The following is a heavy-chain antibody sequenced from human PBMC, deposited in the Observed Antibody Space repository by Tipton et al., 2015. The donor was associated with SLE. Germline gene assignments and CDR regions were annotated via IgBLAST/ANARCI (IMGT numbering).Heavy chain of an antibody. Sequence: SLRLSCAASGFTFSSYGMHWVRQAPGKGLEWVAFIRYDGSNKYYADSVKGRFTISRDNSKNTLYLQMNSLRAEDTAVYYCAKDGATYYDFWSGYPLDYWGQGTLVTVSS. D-gene: IGHD3-3*01. V-gene: IGHV3-30*02. J-gene: IGHJ4*02. CDR1: GFTFSSYG. CDR2: IRYDGSNK. CDR3: AKDGATYYDFWSGYPLDY.